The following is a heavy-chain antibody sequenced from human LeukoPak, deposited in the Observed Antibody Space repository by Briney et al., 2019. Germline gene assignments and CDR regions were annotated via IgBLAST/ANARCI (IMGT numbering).Heavy chain of an antibody. CDR2: ISAYNGNT. CDR1: GYTFTSYG. J-gene: IGHJ5*02. CDR3: ARLPTIVAPAWTHQPFDP. Sequence: ASVKVPFKASGYTFTSYGISWVRQAPGQGLEWMGWISAYNGNTNYAQKLQGRVTITTDTSTSPAYKDLRSLTFDDTAVYYCARLPTIVAPAWTHQPFDPWGQGTLVIVSS. D-gene: IGHD2-2*01. V-gene: IGHV1-18*01.